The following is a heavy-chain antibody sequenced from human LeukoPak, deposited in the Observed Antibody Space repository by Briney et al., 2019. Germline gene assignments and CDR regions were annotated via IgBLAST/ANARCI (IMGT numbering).Heavy chain of an antibody. CDR1: GGSISSYY. Sequence: SETLSLTCTVSGGSISSYYWSWIRQPPGKGLEWIGYIYYSGSTNYNPSLKSRVTISVDTSKNQFSLKVSSVTAADTAVYYCARRYFYYYMDVWGKGTTVTVSS. V-gene: IGHV4-59*08. J-gene: IGHJ6*03. CDR3: ARRYFYYYMDV. CDR2: IYYSGST.